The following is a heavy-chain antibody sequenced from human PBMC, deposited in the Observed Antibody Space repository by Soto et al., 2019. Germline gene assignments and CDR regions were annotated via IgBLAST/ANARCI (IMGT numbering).Heavy chain of an antibody. J-gene: IGHJ4*02. D-gene: IGHD5-18*01. CDR2: INPDGSAT. V-gene: IGHV3-74*01. Sequence: GGSRRLSWAASGFTFSSYWMHWVRQAPGKGLVWVSRINPDGSATNYADSVKGRFTISRDNAKNTLYLQMNSLRAEDTAVFYCGRGGSDSPMAPGYWGQGTLVTVSS. CDR3: GRGGSDSPMAPGY. CDR1: GFTFSSYW.